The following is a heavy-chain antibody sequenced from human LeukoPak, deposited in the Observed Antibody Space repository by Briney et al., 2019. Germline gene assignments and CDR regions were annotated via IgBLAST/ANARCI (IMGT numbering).Heavy chain of an antibody. J-gene: IGHJ6*03. CDR1: GGSISSYY. CDR3: AREKIGTGTVLGKDYYYMDV. V-gene: IGHV4-59*12. Sequence: SETLSLTCTVSGGSISSYYWSWVRQPPGKGLEWIGFVYYTGSTNYSPSLKSRVTISVDTSKNQFSLKLSSVTAADTAMYYCAREKIGTGTVLGKDYYYMDVWGKGTTVTVSS. D-gene: IGHD3-16*01. CDR2: VYYTGST.